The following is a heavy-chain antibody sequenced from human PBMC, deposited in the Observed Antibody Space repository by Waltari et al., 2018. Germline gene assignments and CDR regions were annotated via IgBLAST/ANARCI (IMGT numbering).Heavy chain of an antibody. D-gene: IGHD5-12*01. CDR1: GGTFSSYA. CDR2: IIPIFGTA. Sequence: QVQLVQSGAEVKKPGSSVKVSCKASGGTFSSYAISWVRQAPGQGLEWMGRIIPIFGTANYAQKFQGRVTITADKSTSTAYMELSSLRSEDTAVYYCARGPPGYRGSGNYFDYWGQGTLVTVSS. J-gene: IGHJ4*02. V-gene: IGHV1-69*08. CDR3: ARGPPGYRGSGNYFDY.